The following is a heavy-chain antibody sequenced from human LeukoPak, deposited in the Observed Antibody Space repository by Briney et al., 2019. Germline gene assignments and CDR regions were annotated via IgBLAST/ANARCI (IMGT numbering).Heavy chain of an antibody. CDR3: ARECAPRSATCPFDY. V-gene: IGHV4-59*12. J-gene: IGHJ4*02. D-gene: IGHD2-2*01. Sequence: SETLSLTCTVSGGSISSYYWSWIRQPPGKGLEWIGYIYYSGSTNYNPSLKSRVTISVDTSKNQFSLKLSSVTAADTAVYYCARECAPRSATCPFDYWGQGTLVTVSS. CDR1: GGSISSYY. CDR2: IYYSGST.